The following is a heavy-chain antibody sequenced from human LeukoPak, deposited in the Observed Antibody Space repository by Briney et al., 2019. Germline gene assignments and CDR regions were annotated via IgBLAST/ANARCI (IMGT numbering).Heavy chain of an antibody. CDR1: GGSIYSSSYY. V-gene: IGHV4-39*07. D-gene: IGHD6-6*01. J-gene: IGHJ5*02. CDR2: IYYSGST. CDR3: ARALGTRYSSSAENWFDP. Sequence: SETLSLTCTVSGGSIYSSSYYWGWIRQPPGKGLEWIGSIYYSGSTYYNPSLKSRVTISVDTSKNQFSLKLSSVTAADTAVYYCARALGTRYSSSAENWFDPWGQGTLVTVSS.